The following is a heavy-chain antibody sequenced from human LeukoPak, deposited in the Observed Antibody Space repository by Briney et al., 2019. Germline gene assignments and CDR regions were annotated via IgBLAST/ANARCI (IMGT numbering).Heavy chain of an antibody. CDR2: ISAYNGNT. Sequence: GASVKVSCKASGYTFTSYGISWVRQAPGQGLEWMGWISAYNGNTNYAQKLQGRVTVTTDTSTSTAYMELRSLRSDDTAVYYCARDLYCSSTSCYWYWFDPWGQGTLVTVSS. V-gene: IGHV1-18*01. D-gene: IGHD2-2*01. J-gene: IGHJ5*02. CDR1: GYTFTSYG. CDR3: ARDLYCSSTSCYWYWFDP.